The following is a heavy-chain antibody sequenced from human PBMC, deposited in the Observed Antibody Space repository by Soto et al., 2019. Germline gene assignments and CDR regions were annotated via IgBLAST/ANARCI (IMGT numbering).Heavy chain of an antibody. J-gene: IGHJ4*02. CDR1: GGTFSSYA. CDR2: IIPIFGTA. CDR3: ARVATGTTVPLDC. D-gene: IGHD1-1*01. Sequence: SVKVSCKASGGTFSSYAISWVRQAPGQGLEWMGGIIPIFGTANYAQKFQGRVTITADKSTSTAYMELSSLRSEDTAVYYCARVATGTTVPLDCWGQGTLVTVSS. V-gene: IGHV1-69*06.